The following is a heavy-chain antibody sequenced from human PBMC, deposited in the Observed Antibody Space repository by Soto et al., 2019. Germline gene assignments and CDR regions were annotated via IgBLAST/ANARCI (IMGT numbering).Heavy chain of an antibody. J-gene: IGHJ4*02. CDR3: ARLSRDYSEVVAANDY. D-gene: IGHD2-15*01. V-gene: IGHV4-34*01. Sequence: QVQLQQWGAGLLKPSETLSLTCAVYGGSFSGYYWSWIRQPPGKGLEWIGEINHSGSTNYNPSLKSRVTISVDTSKNQFSLKLSSVTAADTAVYYYARLSRDYSEVVAANDYWGQGTLVTVSS. CDR2: INHSGST. CDR1: GGSFSGYY.